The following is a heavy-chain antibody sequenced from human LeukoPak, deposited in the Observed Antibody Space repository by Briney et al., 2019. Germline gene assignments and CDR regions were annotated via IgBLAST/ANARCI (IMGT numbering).Heavy chain of an antibody. V-gene: IGHV1-18*01. J-gene: IGHJ6*02. CDR2: ISAYNGNT. CDR3: ARDNSGSYPYYYYYGMDV. D-gene: IGHD1-26*01. CDR1: GYTFTSYG. Sequence: ASVKVSCKASGYTFTSYGISWVRQAPGQGLEWMGWISAYNGNTNYAQKLQGRVTMTTDTSTSTAYMELRSLRSDDTAVYYCARDNSGSYPYYYYYGMDVWGQGTTVTVSS.